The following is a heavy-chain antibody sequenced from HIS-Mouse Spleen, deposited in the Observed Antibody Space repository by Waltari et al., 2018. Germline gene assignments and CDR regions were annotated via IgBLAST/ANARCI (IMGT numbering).Heavy chain of an antibody. CDR2: IYYSGST. J-gene: IGHJ2*01. CDR1: GGSISSSSYY. Sequence: QLQLQESGPGLVKPSETLSLTCTVSGGSISSSSYYWGWIRQPPGTGLERIGRIYYSGSTYYNPSLNSRVTISVDTSKNQFSLKLSSVTAADTAVYYCAREIPYSSSWYDWYFDLWCRGTLVTVSS. V-gene: IGHV4-39*07. CDR3: AREIPYSSSWYDWYFDL. D-gene: IGHD6-13*01.